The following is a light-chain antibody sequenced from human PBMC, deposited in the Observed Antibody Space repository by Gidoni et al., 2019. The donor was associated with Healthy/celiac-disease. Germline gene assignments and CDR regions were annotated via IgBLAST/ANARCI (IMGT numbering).Light chain of an antibody. CDR1: QSVNSN. Sequence: DIVMTQSPATLAVSPGERATLSCRASQSVNSNLAWYQQKPGQAPRLLIYGASTRATVIPARFSGSGSGTEFTLTISSLQSEDFAVYYCQQYNNWPPLTFGGGTKVEIK. V-gene: IGKV3-15*01. CDR2: GAS. J-gene: IGKJ4*01. CDR3: QQYNNWPPLT.